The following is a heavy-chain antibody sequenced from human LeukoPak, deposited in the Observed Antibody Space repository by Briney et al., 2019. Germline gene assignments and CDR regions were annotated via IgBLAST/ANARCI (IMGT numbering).Heavy chain of an antibody. CDR3: ARDNYCSGASCWHGMDV. V-gene: IGHV3-33*01. Sequence: GGSLRLSCVASGFIFGNYGMHWVRQAPGKGLEWVAGIWYDGRNEDYVDSVKGRFTISRDNSKHTLYVQMNSLRVEDTAVYYCARDNYCSGASCWHGMDVWGQGTTVTVSS. D-gene: IGHD2-15*01. J-gene: IGHJ6*02. CDR1: GFIFGNYG. CDR2: IWYDGRNE.